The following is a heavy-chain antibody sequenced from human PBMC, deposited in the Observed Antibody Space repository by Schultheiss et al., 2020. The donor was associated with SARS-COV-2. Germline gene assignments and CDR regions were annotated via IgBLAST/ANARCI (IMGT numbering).Heavy chain of an antibody. CDR1: GYSFTSYW. J-gene: IGHJ4*02. Sequence: GESLKISCKGSGYSFTSYWIGWVRQMPGKGLEWMGIIYPGDSYTNYSPSFQGQVTISADKSISTAYLQWSSLKASDTAMYYCARRFSPGYDILTGFGIDYWGQGTLVTVSS. D-gene: IGHD3-9*01. CDR2: IYPGDSYT. CDR3: ARRFSPGYDILTGFGIDY. V-gene: IGHV5-51*01.